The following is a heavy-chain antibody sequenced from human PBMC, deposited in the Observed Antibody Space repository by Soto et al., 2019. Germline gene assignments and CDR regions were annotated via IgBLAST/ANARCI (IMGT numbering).Heavy chain of an antibody. J-gene: IGHJ4*02. V-gene: IGHV1-3*01. CDR2: INAGNGNT. CDR1: GYTFTIYA. D-gene: IGHD6-13*01. CDR3: ARDRLVSSSWPYHYFDY. Sequence: ASVKVSCKASGYTFTIYAMHWVRQAPGQRLEWMGWINAGNGNTKYSQKFQGRVTITRDTSSSTAYMELSSLRAEDTAVYYCARDRLVSSSWPYHYFDYWGQGTLVTVSS.